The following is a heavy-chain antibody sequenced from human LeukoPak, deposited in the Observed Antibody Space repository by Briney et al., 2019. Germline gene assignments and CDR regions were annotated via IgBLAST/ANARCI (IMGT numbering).Heavy chain of an antibody. V-gene: IGHV3-48*01. CDR2: ISSSSSTI. CDR3: AKGVEDWRDIVVVVAATPDY. J-gene: IGHJ4*02. D-gene: IGHD2-15*01. Sequence: GGSLRLSCAASGFTFSSYSMNWVRQAPGKGLEWVSYISSSSSTIYYADSVKGRFTISRDNSKNTLYLQMNSLRAEDTAVYYCAKGVEDWRDIVVVVAATPDYWGQGTLVTVSS. CDR1: GFTFSSYS.